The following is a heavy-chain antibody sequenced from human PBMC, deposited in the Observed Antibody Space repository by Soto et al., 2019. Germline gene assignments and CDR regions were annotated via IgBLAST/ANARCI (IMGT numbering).Heavy chain of an antibody. J-gene: IGHJ3*01. D-gene: IGHD3-10*01. CDR1: GGSISSGGYY. CDR3: ARVWGGVFDF. V-gene: IGHV4-61*08. Sequence: SETLSLTCAVSGGSISSGGYYWSWIRQPPGKGLEWIGYIYYSGSTNYNPSLKSRVTISVDTSKNQFSLKLSSVTVADTAVYYCARVWGGVFDFWGQGKMVTVS. CDR2: IYYSGST.